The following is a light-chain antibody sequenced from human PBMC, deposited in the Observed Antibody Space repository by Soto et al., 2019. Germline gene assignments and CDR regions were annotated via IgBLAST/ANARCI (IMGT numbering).Light chain of an antibody. CDR2: DVN. Sequence: QSVLTQPASVSGSPGQSITISCPGTSSDVDGYNYVSWYQYHPGKAPKLMIYDVNNRPSGVSNRFSGSKSGNTASLTISGLQAEDEADYYCSSFTISRNTVIFGGGTKLTVL. CDR1: SSDVDGYNY. CDR3: SSFTISRNTVI. V-gene: IGLV2-14*01. J-gene: IGLJ2*01.